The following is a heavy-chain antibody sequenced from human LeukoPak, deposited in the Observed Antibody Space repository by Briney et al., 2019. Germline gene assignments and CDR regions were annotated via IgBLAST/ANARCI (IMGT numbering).Heavy chain of an antibody. CDR1: GFTVSGNY. CDR2: VHIGGQI. D-gene: IGHD1-26*01. CDR3: AREDGGRPRE. V-gene: IGHV3-66*01. J-gene: IGHJ4*02. Sequence: GGSLRLSCAASGFTVSGNYMSWVRQAPGKGLEWVSVVHIGGQIYYADSVRGRFTISRDISTNTVSLQMNSLRAEDTALYYCAREDGGRPREWGQGTLVTVSS.